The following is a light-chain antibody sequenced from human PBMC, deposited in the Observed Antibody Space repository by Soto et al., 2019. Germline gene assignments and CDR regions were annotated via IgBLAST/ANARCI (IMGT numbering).Light chain of an antibody. CDR1: QSFSSY. V-gene: IGKV3-11*01. CDR2: DAS. CDR3: QQRSNWPPV. Sequence: ELVLTQSPATLYLSPGERATLSCRASQSFSSYLAWYQQKPGQAPRLLIYDASNRATGIPARFSGSGSGTDFTLTISGLEHADFAVYYCQQRSNWPPVFGQGTRLEIQ. J-gene: IGKJ5*01.